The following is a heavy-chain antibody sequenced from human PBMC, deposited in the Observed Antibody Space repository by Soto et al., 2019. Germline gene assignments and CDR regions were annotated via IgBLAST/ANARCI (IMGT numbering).Heavy chain of an antibody. Sequence: EVQLLESGGGLVQPGGSRRLSCAASGFTFSTYGMSWVRQAPGKGLEWVSAITGSGGSTYYADSVKGRFTISRDNSENTLYLQMNSLRAEDTAVYYCAKGATSSRVCNWFDPWGQGTLVTVSS. V-gene: IGHV3-23*01. CDR3: AKGATSSRVCNWFDP. CDR2: ITGSGGST. CDR1: GFTFSTYG. J-gene: IGHJ5*02. D-gene: IGHD2-2*01.